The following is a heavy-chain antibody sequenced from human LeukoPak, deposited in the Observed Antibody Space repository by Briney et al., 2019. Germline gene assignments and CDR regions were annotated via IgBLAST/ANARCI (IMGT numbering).Heavy chain of an antibody. CDR1: GYSLTNYY. D-gene: IGHD5-12*01. V-gene: IGHV1-46*01. J-gene: IGHJ4*02. CDR2: INPSGGST. Sequence: ASVKVSCKAFGYSLTNYYVHWVRQAPGQGLEWMREINPSGGSTSYAQKFQGRITVTRDTYTNTVYMDLSSLRSEDTATYYCARGAPTTRIGAGRFDYWGQGSPLTVAS. CDR3: ARGAPTTRIGAGRFDY.